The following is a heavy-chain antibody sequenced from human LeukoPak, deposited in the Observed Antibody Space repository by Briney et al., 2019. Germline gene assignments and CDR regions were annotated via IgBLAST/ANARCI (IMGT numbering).Heavy chain of an antibody. D-gene: IGHD6-13*01. J-gene: IGHJ4*02. CDR1: GYTFTSYA. Sequence: ASVKVSCKASGYTFTSYAMNWVRQAPGQGLEWMGWINTNTGNPTYAQGFTGRFVFSLDTSVSTAYLQISSLKAEDTAVYYCARTQAPVSIAAAGTPGYWGQGTLVTVSS. V-gene: IGHV7-4-1*02. CDR3: ARTQAPVSIAAAGTPGY. CDR2: INTNTGNP.